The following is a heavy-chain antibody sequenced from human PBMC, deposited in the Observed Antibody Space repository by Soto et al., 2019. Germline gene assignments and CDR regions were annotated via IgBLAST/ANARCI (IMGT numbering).Heavy chain of an antibody. CDR2: IYPGGGT. J-gene: IGHJ4*02. V-gene: IGHV4-38-2*02. CDR1: GHSINSDYY. CDR3: ARKGYYPSGRINLFDS. D-gene: IGHD3-10*01. Sequence: LSLTCTVAGHSINSDYYWGWIRQPPGKGLEWIGSIYPGGGTYYNPSLKSRVTISIDTSKNQFSLRLTSVTAADTAMYYCARKGYYPSGRINLFDSWGQGTLVTVSS.